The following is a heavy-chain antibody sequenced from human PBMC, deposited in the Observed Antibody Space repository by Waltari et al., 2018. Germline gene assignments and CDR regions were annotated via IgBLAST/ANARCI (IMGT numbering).Heavy chain of an antibody. V-gene: IGHV4-39*07. Sequence: QPQLQESGPGLEKPSETLSLPCTVSGGSITTRSSHWAWIRQTPGKGLEWIGSIHISGSTYYNPSLRSRVTMSVDTSNNQFSLKLTSVTAADTAVYYCARQPPTTVPTPRSPFDTWGQGTMVSVSS. CDR1: GGSITTRSSH. J-gene: IGHJ3*02. D-gene: IGHD4-17*01. CDR2: IHISGST. CDR3: ARQPPTTVPTPRSPFDT.